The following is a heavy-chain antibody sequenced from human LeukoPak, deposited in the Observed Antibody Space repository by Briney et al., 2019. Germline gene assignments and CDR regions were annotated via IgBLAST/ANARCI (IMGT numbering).Heavy chain of an antibody. D-gene: IGHD1-14*01. CDR2: SSAGGART. CDR1: GFTFSSYA. J-gene: IGHJ4*02. Sequence: GGSLRLSCAASGFTFSSYAMSWVRQAPGKGLEWISVSSAGGARTYYADSVKGRFTISRDNSKNTLYLQLNSLRAEDTAVYYCAKPSRVGTTRGADYWGQGTLVTVSS. V-gene: IGHV3-23*01. CDR3: AKPSRVGTTRGADY.